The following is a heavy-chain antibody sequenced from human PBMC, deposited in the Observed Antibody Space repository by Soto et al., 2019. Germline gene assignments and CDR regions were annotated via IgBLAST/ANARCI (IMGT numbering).Heavy chain of an antibody. CDR1: GFTFSNSA. D-gene: IGHD3-3*01. CDR2: ISGSGGST. J-gene: IGHJ5*02. Sequence: PGGSLRLSXAASGFTFSNSAMSWVRQAPGKGLEWISTISGSGGSTYYADSVKGRFTISRDNSKNTLYLQMNSLRAEDTAVYYCAKGQSTYYDFWSRYYDWFDPWGQGTLVTVSS. V-gene: IGHV3-23*01. CDR3: AKGQSTYYDFWSRYYDWFDP.